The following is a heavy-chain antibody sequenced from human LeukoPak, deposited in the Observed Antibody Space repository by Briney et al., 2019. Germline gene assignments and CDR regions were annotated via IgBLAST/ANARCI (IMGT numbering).Heavy chain of an antibody. CDR3: AREVRGLYYDFRSGSDHFDY. J-gene: IGHJ4*02. Sequence: SGGSLRLSCAASGFTFSSYWMHWVRQASGKGLVWVSRINSDGSSTSYADSVKGRFTISRDNAKNTLYLQMNSLRAEDTAVYYCAREVRGLYYDFRSGSDHFDYWGQGTLVTVSS. CDR2: INSDGSST. CDR1: GFTFSSYW. D-gene: IGHD3-3*01. V-gene: IGHV3-74*01.